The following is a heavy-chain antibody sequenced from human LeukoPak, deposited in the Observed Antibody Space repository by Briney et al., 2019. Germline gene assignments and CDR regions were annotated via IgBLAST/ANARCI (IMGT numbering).Heavy chain of an antibody. CDR2: IIPIFGTA. CDR1: GGTFSSYA. V-gene: IGHV1-69*13. CDR3: ARSLGYGDYSRAFDY. J-gene: IGHJ4*02. D-gene: IGHD4-17*01. Sequence: GASVKVSCKASGGTFSSYAISWVRQAPGQGLEWMGGIIPIFGTANYAQKFQGRVTITADESTSTAYMELSSLRSEDTAVYYCARSLGYGDYSRAFDYWGQGTLVTVSS.